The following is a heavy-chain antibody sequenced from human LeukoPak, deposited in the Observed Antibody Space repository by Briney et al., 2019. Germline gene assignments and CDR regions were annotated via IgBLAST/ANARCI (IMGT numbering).Heavy chain of an antibody. CDR3: ARAYPPLRTAAAGDQ. D-gene: IGHD6-13*01. CDR1: GFTFSSYW. J-gene: IGHJ4*02. V-gene: IGHV3-21*01. Sequence: PGGSLRLSCAASGFTFSSYWMSWVRQAPGRGLEWVSSISYRSSPIYYADSVKGRFTISRDNAKNSLYLQMDSLRAGDTAVYYCARAYPPLRTAAAGDQWGQGTLVTVSS. CDR2: ISYRSSPI.